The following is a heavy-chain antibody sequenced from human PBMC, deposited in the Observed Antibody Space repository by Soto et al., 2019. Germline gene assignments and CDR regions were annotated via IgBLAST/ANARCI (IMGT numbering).Heavy chain of an antibody. J-gene: IGHJ5*02. CDR1: GGTFSSYA. CDR2: IIPIFGTA. CDR3: ASWRFRETLNWFDP. V-gene: IGHV1-69*12. D-gene: IGHD3-10*01. Sequence: QVQLVQSGAEVKKPESSVNVSCKASGGTFSSYAISWVRQAPGQGLEWMGGIIPIFGTANYAQKFQGRVTITADESTSTAYMELSSLRSEDTAVYYCASWRFRETLNWFDPWGQGTLVTVSS.